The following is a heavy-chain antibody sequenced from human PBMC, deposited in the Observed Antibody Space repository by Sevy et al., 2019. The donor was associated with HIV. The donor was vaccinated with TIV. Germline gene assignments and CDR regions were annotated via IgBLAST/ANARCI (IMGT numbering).Heavy chain of an antibody. V-gene: IGHV3-74*01. CDR3: ASFGGHFDY. Sequence: GGYLRLYCAASGFTFSSYWMHWVRQAPGKGLVWVSRMNSDGSSTSYADSVKGRFTISRDNAKNTLYLQMNSLRAEDTAVYYCASFGGHFDYWGQGTLVTVSS. CDR2: MNSDGSST. D-gene: IGHD3-16*01. CDR1: GFTFSSYW. J-gene: IGHJ4*02.